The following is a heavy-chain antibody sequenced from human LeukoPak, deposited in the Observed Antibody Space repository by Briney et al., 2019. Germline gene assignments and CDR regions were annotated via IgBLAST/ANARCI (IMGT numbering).Heavy chain of an antibody. Sequence: PGRSLRLSCAASGFTFSSYAMSWVRQAPGKGLEWVSGISGSGGSTYFAESVKGRFTISRDNSKNTLYLQMNSLRAEDTAVYYCAKASLGVAATGVWFDPWGQGTLVTVSS. V-gene: IGHV3-23*01. D-gene: IGHD2-15*01. J-gene: IGHJ5*02. CDR3: AKASLGVAATGVWFDP. CDR2: ISGSGGST. CDR1: GFTFSSYA.